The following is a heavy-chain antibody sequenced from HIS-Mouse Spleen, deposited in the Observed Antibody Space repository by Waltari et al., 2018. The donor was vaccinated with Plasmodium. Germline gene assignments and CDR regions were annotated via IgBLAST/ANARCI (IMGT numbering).Heavy chain of an antibody. V-gene: IGHV3-7*01. CDR2: IKQDGSEK. D-gene: IGHD6-13*01. Sequence: EVQLVESGGGLVQPGGSLRLSGAGSGFSFSSCWMSWVRQAPGKGVEWVANIKQDGSEKYYVDSVKGRFTISRDNAKNSLYLQMNSLRAEDTAVYYCASSWYWYFDLWGRGTLVTVFS. CDR1: GFSFSSCW. J-gene: IGHJ2*01. CDR3: ASSWYWYFDL.